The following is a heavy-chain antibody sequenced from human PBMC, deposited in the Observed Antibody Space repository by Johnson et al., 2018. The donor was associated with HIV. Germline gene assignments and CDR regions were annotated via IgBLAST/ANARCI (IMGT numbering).Heavy chain of an antibody. J-gene: IGHJ3*02. V-gene: IGHV3-30*04. CDR3: AREGELGRDAFDI. CDR1: GFTFSSYA. Sequence: QVQLVESGGGSAQPGGSLRLSCAASGFTFSSYAMSWVRQAPGKGLGWVAVISYDGNNKYYADSVKGRFTISRDNSKNTLYLQMNSLRAEDTAVYYCAREGELGRDAFDIWGQGTMVTVSS. CDR2: ISYDGNNK. D-gene: IGHD1-7*01.